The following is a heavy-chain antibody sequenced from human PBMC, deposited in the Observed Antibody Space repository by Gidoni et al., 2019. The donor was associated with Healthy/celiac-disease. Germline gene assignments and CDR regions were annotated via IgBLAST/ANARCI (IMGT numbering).Heavy chain of an antibody. Sequence: SGVTFSSYAMSWVRQAPGKGLEWVSAISGSGGSTYYADSVKGRFTISRDNSKNTLYLQMNSLRAEDTAVYYCARPSSSGPFPFDYWGQGTLVTVSS. J-gene: IGHJ4*02. CDR1: GVTFSSYA. D-gene: IGHD6-19*01. CDR2: ISGSGGST. CDR3: ARPSSSGPFPFDY. V-gene: IGHV3-23*01.